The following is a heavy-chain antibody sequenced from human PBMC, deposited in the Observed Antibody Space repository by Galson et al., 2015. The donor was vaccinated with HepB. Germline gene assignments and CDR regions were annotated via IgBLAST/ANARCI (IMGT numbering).Heavy chain of an antibody. J-gene: IGHJ6*02. V-gene: IGHV3-30*04. D-gene: IGHD6-13*01. CDR2: ISYDGSNK. Sequence: SLRLSCAASGFTFSSYAMHWVRQAPGKGLEWVAVISYDGSNKYYADSVKGRFTISRDNSKNTLYLQMNSLRAEDTAVYYCARDRARLAAAGTPYYYYGMDVRGQGTTVTVSS. CDR3: ARDRARLAAAGTPYYYYGMDV. CDR1: GFTFSSYA.